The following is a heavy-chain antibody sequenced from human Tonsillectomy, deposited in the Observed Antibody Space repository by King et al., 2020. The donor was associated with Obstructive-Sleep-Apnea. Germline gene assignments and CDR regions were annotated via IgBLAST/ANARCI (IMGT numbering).Heavy chain of an antibody. V-gene: IGHV3-13*01. CDR3: ARATDDYRKFFDN. Sequence: VQLVESGGGVVQPGGSLRLSCAASGFTFNSYDMHWVRHPPGKGLEWVSSISSAGDTLYPGSVQGRFTISRENAKNSLYLQINSLRVGDTAVYYCARATDDYRKFFDNWGQGTLVTVSS. D-gene: IGHD4-11*01. CDR1: GFTFNSYD. CDR2: ISSAGDT. J-gene: IGHJ4*02.